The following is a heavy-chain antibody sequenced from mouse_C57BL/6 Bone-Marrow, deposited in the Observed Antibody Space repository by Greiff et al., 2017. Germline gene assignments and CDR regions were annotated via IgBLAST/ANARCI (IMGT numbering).Heavy chain of an antibody. CDR2: ISYSGST. Sequence: VQLKQSGPGLAKPSQSLSLTCSVTGYSITSDYWNWIRKFPGNKLEYMGYISYSGSTYYNPSLKSRISITRDTSKNQYYRQLNSVTTEDTATYYCARSDGYDFYYAMDYRGQGTSVTVSS. CDR3: ARSDGYDFYYAMDY. CDR1: GYSITSDY. J-gene: IGHJ4*01. V-gene: IGHV3-8*01. D-gene: IGHD2-2*01.